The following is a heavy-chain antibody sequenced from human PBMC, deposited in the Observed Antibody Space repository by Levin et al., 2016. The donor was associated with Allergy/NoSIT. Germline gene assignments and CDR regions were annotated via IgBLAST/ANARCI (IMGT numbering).Heavy chain of an antibody. V-gene: IGHV3-21*03. J-gene: IGHJ3*02. Sequence: GESLKISCAASGFTFDDYAMHWVRQAPGKGLEWVSSISSGGRYIYYTDSLKGRFTVSRDNAKNSLYLQMNSLRVDDTAVYYCARGHSGSYQRGDAFDIWGQGTMVTVSS. D-gene: IGHD1-26*01. CDR3: ARGHSGSYQRGDAFDI. CDR1: GFTFDDYA. CDR2: ISSGGRYI.